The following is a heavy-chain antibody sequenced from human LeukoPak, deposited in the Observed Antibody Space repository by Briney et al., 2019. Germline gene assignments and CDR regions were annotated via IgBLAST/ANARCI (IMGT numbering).Heavy chain of an antibody. CDR1: GFXFSSYS. CDR2: ISSSSSYI. J-gene: IGHJ4*02. CDR3: ARAGAIVGRFDY. D-gene: IGHD1-26*01. Sequence: GGSLRLSCAASGFXFSSYSMNWVRQAPGKGLEWVSSISSSSSYIYYADSVKGRLTISRDNAKNSLYLQMNSLRAEDTAVYYCARAGAIVGRFDYWGQGTLVTVSS. V-gene: IGHV3-21*01.